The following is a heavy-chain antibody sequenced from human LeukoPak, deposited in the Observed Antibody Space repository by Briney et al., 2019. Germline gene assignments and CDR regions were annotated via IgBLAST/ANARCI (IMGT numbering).Heavy chain of an antibody. D-gene: IGHD3-22*01. Sequence: TGGSLRLSCAASGFTFSSYAMSWVRQAPGKGLEWVSAISGSGTSTYYADSVKGRFTISRDKSKSTLYLQINSLRAEDTAVYYCAKDSGIYFDTSGYYNYWGQGTLVTVSS. CDR3: AKDSGIYFDTSGYYNY. CDR2: ISGSGTST. V-gene: IGHV3-23*01. J-gene: IGHJ4*02. CDR1: GFTFSSYA.